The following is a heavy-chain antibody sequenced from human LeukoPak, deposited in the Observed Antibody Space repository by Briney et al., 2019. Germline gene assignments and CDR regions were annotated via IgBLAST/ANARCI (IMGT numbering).Heavy chain of an antibody. CDR1: GGTFSSYA. D-gene: IGHD3-16*01. J-gene: IGHJ3*02. Sequence: VASVKVSCKASGGTFSSYAISWVRQAPGQGLEWMGRIIPILGIANYAQKFQGRVTITADKSTSTAYMELSSLRSEDTAVYYCARMKRGVDAFDIWGQGTMVTVSS. CDR3: ARMKRGVDAFDI. CDR2: IIPILGIA. V-gene: IGHV1-69*04.